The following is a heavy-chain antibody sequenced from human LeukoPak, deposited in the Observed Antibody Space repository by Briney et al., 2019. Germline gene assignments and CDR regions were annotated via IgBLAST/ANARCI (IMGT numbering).Heavy chain of an antibody. CDR1: GFTFSSYG. CDR2: IWYDGSNK. Sequence: GGSLRLSCAASGFTFSSYGMHWVRQAPGKGLEWVAVIWYDGSNKYYADSVKGRFTISRDNSKNTLYLQMNSLRAEDTAVYYCARVPVEMATIFYWFDPWGQGTLVTVSS. V-gene: IGHV3-33*01. CDR3: ARVPVEMATIFYWFDP. J-gene: IGHJ5*02. D-gene: IGHD5-24*01.